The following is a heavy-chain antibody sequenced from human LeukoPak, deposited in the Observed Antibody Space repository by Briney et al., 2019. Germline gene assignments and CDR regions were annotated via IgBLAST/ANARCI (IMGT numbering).Heavy chain of an antibody. D-gene: IGHD3-22*01. V-gene: IGHV4-34*01. CDR3: ARDGLPPGDSSGPLFDI. Sequence: PSETLSLTCAVYGGSFSGYYWSWIRQPPGKGLEWIGEINHSGSTNYNPSLKSRVTISVDTSKNQFSLKLSSVTAADTAVYYCARDGLPPGDSSGPLFDIWGQGTMVTVSS. CDR2: INHSGST. CDR1: GGSFSGYY. J-gene: IGHJ3*02.